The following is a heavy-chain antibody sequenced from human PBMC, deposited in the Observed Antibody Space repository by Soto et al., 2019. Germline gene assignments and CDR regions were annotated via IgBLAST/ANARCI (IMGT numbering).Heavy chain of an antibody. CDR2: INTDRGST. D-gene: IGHD2-2*01. CDR3: AREAGYCSRTSCYRRAFDT. Sequence: EVQLVESGGDLVQPGGSLRLSCAASGFTFSGHWMHWVRQVPGKGLVWVSRINTDRGSTSYADSVKGRFTISRDNAKNTLFLQMTGLRVDDTSVYYCAREAGYCSRTSCYRRAFDTWGQGTMVTVSS. V-gene: IGHV3-74*01. J-gene: IGHJ3*02. CDR1: GFTFSGHW.